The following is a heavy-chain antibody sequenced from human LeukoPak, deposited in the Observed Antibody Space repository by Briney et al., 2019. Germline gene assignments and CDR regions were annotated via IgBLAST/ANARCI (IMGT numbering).Heavy chain of an antibody. V-gene: IGHV4-59*01. J-gene: IGHJ4*02. D-gene: IGHD3-16*02. Sequence: SETLSLTCAVSGGSISSYYWSWIRQPAGKGLEWIGYIYYSGSTNYNPSLKSRVTISVDTSKNQFSLKLSSVTAADTAVYYCARGDYDYVWGSYRSYLFDYWGQGTLVTVSS. CDR2: IYYSGST. CDR3: ARGDYDYVWGSYRSYLFDY. CDR1: GGSISSYY.